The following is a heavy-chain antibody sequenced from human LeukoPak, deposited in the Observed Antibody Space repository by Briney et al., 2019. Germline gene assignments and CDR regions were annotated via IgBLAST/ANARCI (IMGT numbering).Heavy chain of an antibody. CDR2: IYLGDSDT. V-gene: IGHV5-51*01. D-gene: IGHD3-3*01. CDR3: ARLRDFWSGYYFDY. J-gene: IGHJ4*02. CDR1: GYSFSTYW. Sequence: GESLKISCKGSGYSFSTYWIGWVRQMPGKGLEWMGIIYLGDSDTRYSPAFQDQVTISADKSIGTAYLQWNSLKTSDTAMYYCARLRDFWSGYYFDYWGQGTLVTVSS.